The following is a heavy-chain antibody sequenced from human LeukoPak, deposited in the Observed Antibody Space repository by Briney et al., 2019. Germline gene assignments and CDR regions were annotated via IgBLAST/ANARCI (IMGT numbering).Heavy chain of an antibody. CDR2: IANSGETT. J-gene: IGHJ4*02. D-gene: IGHD3-3*01. Sequence: PGGSLRLSCAASGITVSSYAMNWVRQAPGKGLEWVSVIANSGETTHYADSVKGRFTISRDNSKNTLYLQMDSLRAEDTAIYYCAKGSVVYYDFWSGSYSDYWGQGTLVTVSS. CDR1: GITVSSYA. CDR3: AKGSVVYYDFWSGSYSDY. V-gene: IGHV3-23*01.